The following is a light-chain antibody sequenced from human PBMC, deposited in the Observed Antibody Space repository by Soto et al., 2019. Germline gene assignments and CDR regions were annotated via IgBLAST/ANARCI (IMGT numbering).Light chain of an antibody. J-gene: IGKJ4*01. CDR2: DAS. CDR3: QQRRSWPLT. CDR1: QSVNSY. Sequence: DIVLTQSPATLSLSPGERATLSCRASQSVNSYLGWYQQKPGQAPRLLIYDASNRATGIPARFSGSGSGTDFTLTISSLEPEDSAVYYCQQRRSWPLTFGGGTKVEIK. V-gene: IGKV3-11*01.